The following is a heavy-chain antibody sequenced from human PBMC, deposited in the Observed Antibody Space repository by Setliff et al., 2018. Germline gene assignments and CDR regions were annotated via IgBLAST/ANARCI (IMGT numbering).Heavy chain of an antibody. J-gene: IGHJ4*02. CDR1: GFTFSSYW. CDR3: AKVTNYYGSGSYLDY. V-gene: IGHV3-23*01. D-gene: IGHD3-10*01. CDR2: VSSSGSTI. Sequence: GGSLRLSCAASGFTFSSYWMSWVRQAPGKGLEWVSYVSSSGSTIYYADSVKGRFTISRDNSKNTLYLQMNSLRAEDTAVYYCAKVTNYYGSGSYLDYWGQGTLVTVS.